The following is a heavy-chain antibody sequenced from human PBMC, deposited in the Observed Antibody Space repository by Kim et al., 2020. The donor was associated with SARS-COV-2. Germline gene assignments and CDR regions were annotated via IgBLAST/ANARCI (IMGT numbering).Heavy chain of an antibody. D-gene: IGHD5-12*01. CDR3: ASGYGYNYNWFDP. Sequence: YNPALKSRVTISVDTSKNQFSLKLSSVTAADTAVYYCASGYGYNYNWFDPWGQGTLVTVSS. V-gene: IGHV4-59*09. J-gene: IGHJ5*02.